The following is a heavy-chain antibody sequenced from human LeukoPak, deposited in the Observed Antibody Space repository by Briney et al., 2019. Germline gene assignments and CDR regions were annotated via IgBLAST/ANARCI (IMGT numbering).Heavy chain of an antibody. V-gene: IGHV3-9*01. CDR3: ARGFCADEICQVFTH. J-gene: IGHJ4*02. Sequence: GRSLRLSCAASGFTFDDYAMHWVRQAPGKGLEWVSGISWNSGSIGYADSVKGRFTISRDNAKNSLYLQMNSLRAEDTALYYCARGFCADEICQVFTHWGQGTLVTVSS. CDR1: GFTFDDYA. D-gene: IGHD2-21*01. CDR2: ISWNSGSI.